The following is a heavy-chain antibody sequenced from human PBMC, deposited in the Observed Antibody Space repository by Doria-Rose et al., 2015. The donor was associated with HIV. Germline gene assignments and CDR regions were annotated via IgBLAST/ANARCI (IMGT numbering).Heavy chain of an antibody. CDR3: ARDHYDSGGYYRD. V-gene: IGHV3-21*03. Sequence: VFTFSRYSMNWVRQAPGKGLEWVSSISSSSEYIYYVDSVQGRFTISRDNAKNSVYLQMNSLRTEDTAVYYCARDHYDSGGYYRDWGQGTPVTVSS. D-gene: IGHD3-22*01. CDR2: ISSSSEYI. J-gene: IGHJ4*02. CDR1: VFTFSRYS.